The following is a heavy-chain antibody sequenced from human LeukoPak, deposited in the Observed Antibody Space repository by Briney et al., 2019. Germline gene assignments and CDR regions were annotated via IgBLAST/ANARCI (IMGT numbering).Heavy chain of an antibody. Sequence: SETLSLTCVAYGGSFSGYYWSWIRQPPGKGLEWIGEINHSGSTNYNPSLKSRVTISVDTSKDQFSLKLSSVTAADTAVYYCASGRSAVGHFDYWGQGTLVTVSS. CDR1: GGSFSGYY. V-gene: IGHV4-34*01. J-gene: IGHJ4*02. D-gene: IGHD4-23*01. CDR2: INHSGST. CDR3: ASGRSAVGHFDY.